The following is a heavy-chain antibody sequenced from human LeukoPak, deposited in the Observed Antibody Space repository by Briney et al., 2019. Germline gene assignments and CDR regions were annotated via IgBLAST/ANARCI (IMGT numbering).Heavy chain of an antibody. D-gene: IGHD5-24*01. Sequence: GGSLRLSCAASGFTLNDYYMDWVRQASGKGLEWVGRSRNKANSYTTEYAAPVKGRFTVSRDDSENSLYLQMNSLKTEDTAVYYCARAPRGGFNTGDYWGQGTLVTVSS. V-gene: IGHV3-72*01. CDR2: SRNKANSYTT. CDR1: GFTLNDYY. J-gene: IGHJ4*02. CDR3: ARAPRGGFNTGDY.